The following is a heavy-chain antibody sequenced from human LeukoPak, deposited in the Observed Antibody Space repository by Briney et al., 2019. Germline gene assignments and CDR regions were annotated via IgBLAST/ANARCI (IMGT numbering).Heavy chain of an antibody. V-gene: IGHV3-23*01. D-gene: IGHD5/OR15-5a*01. Sequence: PGGSLRLSCAASGFTFSSYSMRWVRQAPGKGLEWVSSISGSGGITYYADSVKGRFTIFRDNSKNTLYLQMISLRAEDTAVYYCAKGVSSPTYYFDSWGQGTLVTVSS. J-gene: IGHJ4*02. CDR3: AKGVSSPTYYFDS. CDR1: GFTFSSYS. CDR2: ISGSGGIT.